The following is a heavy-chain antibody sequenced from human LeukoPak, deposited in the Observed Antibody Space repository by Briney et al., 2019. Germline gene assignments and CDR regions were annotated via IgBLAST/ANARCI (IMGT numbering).Heavy chain of an antibody. CDR1: GGSISSSNW. D-gene: IGHD3-22*01. CDR3: ARDVDDSSGYYYFQH. Sequence: PSETLSLTCAVSGGSISSSNWWSWVRQPPGKGLEWIGEIYHSGSTNYNPSLKSRVTISVDKSKNQFSLKLSSVTAADTAVYYCARDVDDSSGYYYFQHWGQGTLVTVST. J-gene: IGHJ1*01. V-gene: IGHV4-4*02. CDR2: IYHSGST.